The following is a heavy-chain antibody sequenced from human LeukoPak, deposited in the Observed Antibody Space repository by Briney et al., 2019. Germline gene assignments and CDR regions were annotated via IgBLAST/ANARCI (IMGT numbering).Heavy chain of an antibody. D-gene: IGHD3-22*01. CDR3: ATMGRSGYYYRGLDY. Sequence: SETLSLTCAVSGGSFSGYYWSWIRQPPGKGLEWIGEINHSGSTNYNTSLKSRVTISADTSKSQFSLKLTSVTAADTALYYCATMGRSGYYYRGLDYWGQGTLVTVSS. CDR2: INHSGST. V-gene: IGHV4-34*01. CDR1: GGSFSGYY. J-gene: IGHJ4*02.